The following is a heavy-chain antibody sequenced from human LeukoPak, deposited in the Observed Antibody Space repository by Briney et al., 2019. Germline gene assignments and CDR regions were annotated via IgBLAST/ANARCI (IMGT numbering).Heavy chain of an antibody. D-gene: IGHD1-26*01. CDR1: GFTFSSYW. J-gene: IGHJ4*02. CDR3: ARAAYYRFDY. CDR2: INSDGSTI. Sequence: GGSRRLSCAASGFTFSSYWVHWVRQAPGKGLEWVARINSDGSTINHADSVRGRFTISRDNAEKTLYLQMSSLRAEDTAIYFCARAAYYRFDYWGQGTLVTVSS. V-gene: IGHV3-74*01.